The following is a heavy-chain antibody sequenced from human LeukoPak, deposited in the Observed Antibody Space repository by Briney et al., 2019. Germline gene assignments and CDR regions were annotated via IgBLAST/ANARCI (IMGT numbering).Heavy chain of an antibody. V-gene: IGHV4-59*01. Sequence: SETLSLTCTVSGVSISSYYWSWIRQPPGKGLEWIGYIDYSGNTNYNPSLKSRVTISVDTSKNQFSLKLSSATAADTAVYYCARWYYDSSGYRYFDYWGQGTLVTVSS. CDR2: IDYSGNT. CDR3: ARWYYDSSGYRYFDY. D-gene: IGHD3-22*01. CDR1: GVSISSYY. J-gene: IGHJ4*02.